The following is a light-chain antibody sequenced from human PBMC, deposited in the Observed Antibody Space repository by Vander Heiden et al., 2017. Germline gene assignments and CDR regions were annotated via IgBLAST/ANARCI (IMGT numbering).Light chain of an antibody. CDR3: AAWDSSLSAWV. CDR1: SNNVGNER. CDR2: RNN. V-gene: IGLV10-54*01. J-gene: IGLJ3*02. Sequence: QAGLTQPPSMSKGLGQTATPPCTGDSNNVGNERAIWLQQHQGHPPKLLSYRNNDRPSGISERLSASRSGNTASLTSTGLQPEDDADYYCAAWDSSLSAWVFGGGTKLTVL.